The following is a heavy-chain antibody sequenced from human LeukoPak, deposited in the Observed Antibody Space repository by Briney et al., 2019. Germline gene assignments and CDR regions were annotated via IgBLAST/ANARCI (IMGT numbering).Heavy chain of an antibody. V-gene: IGHV3-74*01. CDR1: GFTFSSYW. J-gene: IGHJ6*03. CDR3: ARGVRVAAGYYNYYYMDV. D-gene: IGHD6-13*01. Sequence: GGSLRLSCAASGFTFSSYWMHWVRQAPGKGLVWVSRISSDGSSTSYADSVKGRFTISRDNAKNTLYLQMNSLRAEDTAVYYCARGVRVAAGYYNYYYMDVWGKGTTVTVSS. CDR2: ISSDGSST.